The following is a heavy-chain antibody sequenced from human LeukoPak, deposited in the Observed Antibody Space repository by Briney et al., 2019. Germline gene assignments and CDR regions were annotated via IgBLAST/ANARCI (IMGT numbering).Heavy chain of an antibody. Sequence: GGSLRLSCAASGFTFSSYSMNWVRQAPGKGLEWVSYISSSSSTIYYADSVKGRFTISRDNAKNSLYLQMNSLRAEDTATYYCAGISSWYYMDVWGKGTTVTVSS. CDR2: ISSSSSTI. V-gene: IGHV3-48*01. D-gene: IGHD6-13*01. CDR1: GFTFSSYS. CDR3: AGISSWYYMDV. J-gene: IGHJ6*03.